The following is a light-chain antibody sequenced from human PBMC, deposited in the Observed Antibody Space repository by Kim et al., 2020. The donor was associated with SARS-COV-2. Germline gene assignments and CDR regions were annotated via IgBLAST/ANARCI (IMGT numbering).Light chain of an antibody. CDR2: KAS. CDR1: QSISSW. V-gene: IGKV1-5*03. CDR3: QQYNSYSPYS. J-gene: IGKJ2*03. Sequence: ATVGDRVTITCRASQSISSWLAWYQQKPGKAPKLLIYKASSLESGVPSRLSGSGSGTEFTLTISSLQPDDFATYYCQQYNSYSPYSFGQGTKLEIK.